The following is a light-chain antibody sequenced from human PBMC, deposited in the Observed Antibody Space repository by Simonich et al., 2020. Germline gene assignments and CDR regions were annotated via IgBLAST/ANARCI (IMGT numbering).Light chain of an antibody. V-gene: IGKV4-1*01. CDR3: QQYYSTPYT. Sequence: DIVMTQSPDSLAVSLGERATINCKSNQSVLYSSNNKKYLAWYQQKPGQPPKLLIYWASTRESGVPYRFSGSGSGTDFTLTISSLQAEDVAVYYCQQYYSTPYTFGQGTKLEIK. CDR2: WAS. CDR1: QSVLYSSNNKKY. J-gene: IGKJ2*01.